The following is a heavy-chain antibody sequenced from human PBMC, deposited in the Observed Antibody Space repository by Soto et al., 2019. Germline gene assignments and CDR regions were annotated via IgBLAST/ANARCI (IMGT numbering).Heavy chain of an antibody. J-gene: IGHJ5*02. CDR1: GDSVSSNSAA. Sequence: SQTLSLTCAISGDSVSSNSAAWNWIRQSPSRGLEWLGRTYYRSKWYNDYAVSVKSRITCNPDTSKNQFALRLNSVTPEDTAVYYCARDHPIRNWNYVIRSSIWFXPWGQGTLVTVSS. D-gene: IGHD1-7*01. CDR2: TYYRSKWYN. CDR3: ARDHPIRNWNYVIRSSIWFXP. V-gene: IGHV6-1*01.